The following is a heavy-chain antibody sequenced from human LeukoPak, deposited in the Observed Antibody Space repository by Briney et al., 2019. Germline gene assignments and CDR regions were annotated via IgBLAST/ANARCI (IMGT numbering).Heavy chain of an antibody. CDR2: ISSSSSYT. J-gene: IGHJ4*02. D-gene: IGHD2-15*01. CDR3: ARDRGAMVAVSDY. CDR1: GFTFSDYY. Sequence: PGGSLRLSCAASGFTFSDYYMSWIRQAPGKGLEWVSYISSSSSYTNYADSVKGRFTISRDNAKNSLYLQMNSLRAEDTAVYYCARDRGAMVAVSDYWGQGTLVTVSS. V-gene: IGHV3-11*06.